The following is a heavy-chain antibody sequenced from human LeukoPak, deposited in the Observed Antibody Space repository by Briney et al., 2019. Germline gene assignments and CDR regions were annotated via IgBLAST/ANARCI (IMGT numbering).Heavy chain of an antibody. V-gene: IGHV4-59*08. J-gene: IGHJ3*02. CDR3: ARHSITAGTEYAFDI. D-gene: IGHD6-13*01. CDR2: IYYSGST. Sequence: SETLSLTCTVSGGSISSYYWSWIRQPPGKGLEWIGHIYYSGSTNYNPSLKSRVTISVDTSKNQFSLKLSSVTAADTAVYYCARHSITAGTEYAFDIWGQGTMVTVSS. CDR1: GGSISSYY.